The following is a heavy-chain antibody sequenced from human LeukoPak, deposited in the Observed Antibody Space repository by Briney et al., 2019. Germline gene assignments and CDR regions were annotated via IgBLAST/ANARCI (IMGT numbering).Heavy chain of an antibody. D-gene: IGHD2-21*01. CDR2: IHPNSGGT. J-gene: IGHJ4*02. CDR1: GYSFTGYY. CDR3: ARDIRHTFYY. Sequence: ASVKVSCKASGYSFTGYYIRWVRQAPGQGLEWMGWIHPNSGGTKYAQKFQGRVTMTRDTSISTAYMELSILRSDDTAVYYCARDIRHTFYYWGQGTLVTVSS. V-gene: IGHV1-2*02.